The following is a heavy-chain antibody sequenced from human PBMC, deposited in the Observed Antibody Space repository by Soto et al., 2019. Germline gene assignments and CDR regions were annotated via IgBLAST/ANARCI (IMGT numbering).Heavy chain of an antibody. CDR1: GGSISSYY. CDR3: ARGRGYYDILTGYYSEQYFQH. V-gene: IGHV4-59*01. D-gene: IGHD3-9*01. Sequence: PSETLSLTCTVPGGSISSYYWSWIRQPPGKGLEWIGYIYYSGSTNYNPSLKSRVTISVDTSKNQFSLKLSSVTAADTAVYYCARGRGYYDILTGYYSEQYFQHWGQGTLVTVSS. CDR2: IYYSGST. J-gene: IGHJ1*01.